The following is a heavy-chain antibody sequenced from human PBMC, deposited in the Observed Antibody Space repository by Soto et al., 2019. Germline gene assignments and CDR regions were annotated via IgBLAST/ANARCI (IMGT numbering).Heavy chain of an antibody. V-gene: IGHV3-15*07. J-gene: IGHJ4*02. D-gene: IGHD2-2*01. Sequence: EVQLVESGGGLVEPAGSLRLSCAASGFSFTNAWMSWVRQAPGKGLEWVGRIKSKIDGGTADYVGPVKGRFSISRDDSKCTLYQQMHSLKPEDTAVYYGTKDDPQCQLFLNYWGQGTLVTVS. CDR3: TKDDPQCQLFLNY. CDR1: GFSFTNAW. CDR2: IKSKIDGGTA.